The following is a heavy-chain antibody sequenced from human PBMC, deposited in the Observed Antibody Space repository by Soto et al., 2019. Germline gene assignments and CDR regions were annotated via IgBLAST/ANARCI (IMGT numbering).Heavy chain of an antibody. V-gene: IGHV3-30*18. Sequence: QVQLVESGGGVVQPGRSLRLSCAASGFTFSSYGMHWVRQAPGKGLEWVAVISYDGSNKYYADSVKGRFTISRDNSKNTLYLQMNSLRAVDTAVYYCAKDHYYDSSGYSHFDYWGQGTLVTVSS. J-gene: IGHJ4*02. CDR1: GFTFSSYG. CDR3: AKDHYYDSSGYSHFDY. CDR2: ISYDGSNK. D-gene: IGHD3-22*01.